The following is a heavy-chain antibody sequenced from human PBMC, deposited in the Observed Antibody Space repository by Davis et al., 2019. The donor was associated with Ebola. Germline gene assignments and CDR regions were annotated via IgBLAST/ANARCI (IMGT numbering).Heavy chain of an antibody. CDR3: ARFNGFSGMDV. Sequence: SLKIPCASSGFTFSSYAMHWVRQAPGKGLEWVAVISYDGSNKYYADSVKGRFTISRDNSKNTLYLQMNSLRAEDTAVYYCARFNGFSGMDVWGQGTTVTVSS. V-gene: IGHV3-30-3*01. J-gene: IGHJ6*02. CDR2: ISYDGSNK. CDR1: GFTFSSYA. D-gene: IGHD3-10*01.